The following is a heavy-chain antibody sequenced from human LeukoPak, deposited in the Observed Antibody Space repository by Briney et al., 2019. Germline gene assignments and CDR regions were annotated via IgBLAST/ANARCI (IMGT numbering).Heavy chain of an antibody. J-gene: IGHJ4*02. V-gene: IGHV3-21*04. Sequence: GRSLRLSCAASGFTFSSYAMHWVRQAPGKGLEWVSSISSSSSYIYYADSVKGRFTISRDNAKNSLYLQMNSLRAEDTAVYYCARVEGYCSSTSCRGGYFDYWGQGTLVTVSS. CDR1: GFTFSSYA. CDR2: ISSSSSYI. D-gene: IGHD2-2*01. CDR3: ARVEGYCSSTSCRGGYFDY.